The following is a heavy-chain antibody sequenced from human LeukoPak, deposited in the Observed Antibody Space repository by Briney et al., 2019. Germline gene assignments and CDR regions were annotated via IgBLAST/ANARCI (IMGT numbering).Heavy chain of an antibody. CDR3: ATSDTAMLYYFDY. Sequence: PGGSLRLSCAASGFTFSTYWMSWVRQAPGKGLEWVAFIRYDGSNKYYADSVKGRFTISRDNSKNTLYLQMNSLRAEDTAVYYCATSDTAMLYYFDYWGQGALVTVSS. V-gene: IGHV3-30*02. D-gene: IGHD5-18*01. CDR1: GFTFSTYW. CDR2: IRYDGSNK. J-gene: IGHJ4*02.